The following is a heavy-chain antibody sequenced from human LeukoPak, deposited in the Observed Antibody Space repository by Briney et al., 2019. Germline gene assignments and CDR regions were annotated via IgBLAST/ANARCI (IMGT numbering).Heavy chain of an antibody. CDR1: GFTFSSYG. V-gene: IGHV3-21*01. Sequence: GGSLRLSCAASGFTFSSYGMSWVRQAPGKGLECVSSISSNSNYIFYADSVKGRFTISRDNAKNSLYLQMNSLRAEDTAVYYCARGTEMATMGSWFDPWGQGTLVTVSS. CDR2: ISSNSNYI. CDR3: ARGTEMATMGSWFDP. D-gene: IGHD5-24*01. J-gene: IGHJ5*02.